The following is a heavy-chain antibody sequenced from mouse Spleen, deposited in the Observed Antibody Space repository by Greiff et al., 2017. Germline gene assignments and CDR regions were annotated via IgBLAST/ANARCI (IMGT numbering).Heavy chain of an antibody. CDR1: GYTFTDYY. CDR2: IYPGSGNT. Sequence: QVQLKESGPELVKPGASVKISCKASGYTFTDYYINWVKQKPGQGLEWIGWIYPGSGNTKYNEKFKGKATLTVDTSSSTAYMQLSSLTSEDTAVYFCARSPYYYGSSYSNYYAMDYWGQGTSVTVSS. CDR3: ARSPYYYGSSYSNYYAMDY. D-gene: IGHD1-1*01. J-gene: IGHJ4*01. V-gene: IGHV1-84*02.